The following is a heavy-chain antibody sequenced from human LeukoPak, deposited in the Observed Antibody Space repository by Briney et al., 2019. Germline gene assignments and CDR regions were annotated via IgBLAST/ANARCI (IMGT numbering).Heavy chain of an antibody. Sequence: GESLKISCKGSGYSFTSYWIGWVRQMPGKGLEWMGIIYPGDSDTRYSPSFQGQVTISADKSISTAYLQWSSLKASDTAMYYCARAGYSYGYGGGYYFDYWGQGTLVTVSS. J-gene: IGHJ4*02. D-gene: IGHD5-18*01. V-gene: IGHV5-51*01. CDR3: ARAGYSYGYGGGYYFDY. CDR1: GYSFTSYW. CDR2: IYPGDSDT.